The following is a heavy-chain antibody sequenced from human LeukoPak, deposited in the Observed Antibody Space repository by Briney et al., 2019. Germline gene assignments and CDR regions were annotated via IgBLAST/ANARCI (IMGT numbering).Heavy chain of an antibody. CDR2: IGGGPAPV. J-gene: IGHJ4*02. CDR3: ATDRGYFDY. CDR1: GCTFSNYA. Sequence: GGALVLSCAASGCTFSNYAMTWVRQAPGKGLEWVATIGGGPAPVFYADSVKGRFTISRDDSKNTLFLQMNSLRAEDTAVYYCATDRGYFDYWGQGTLVTVSS. V-gene: IGHV3-23*01.